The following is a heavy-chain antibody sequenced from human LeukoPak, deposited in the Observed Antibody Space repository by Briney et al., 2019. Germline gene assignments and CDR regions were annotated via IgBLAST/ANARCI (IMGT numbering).Heavy chain of an antibody. CDR2: ISSSSYI. CDR1: GFIFSSYS. D-gene: IGHD3-22*01. V-gene: IGHV3-21*01. CDR3: ARVYYYDSRAPGAFDI. Sequence: PGGSLRLSCAASGFIFSSYSINWVRQAPGKGLEWVSSISSSSYIYYADSVKGRFTISRDNAKNSLYLQMNSLRAEDTAVYYCARVYYYDSRAPGAFDIWGQGTMVTVSS. J-gene: IGHJ3*02.